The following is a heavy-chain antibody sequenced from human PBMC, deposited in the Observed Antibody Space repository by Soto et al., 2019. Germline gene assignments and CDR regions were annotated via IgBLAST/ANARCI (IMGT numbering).Heavy chain of an antibody. CDR1: GFSLSTSGVG. J-gene: IGHJ3*01. Sequence: QITLKESGPTLVQPTQTLTLTCTFSGFSLSTSGVGVGWIRQPPGKALEWLALIYWDGDKRYTPSLKRRLFISKDTSKNKVVLTMAKVDPEDTATNYCTHRVVGPGPITRAVALWGQGTIVTVSS. CDR3: THRVVGPGPITRAVAL. V-gene: IGHV2-5*02. D-gene: IGHD2-15*01. CDR2: IYWDGDK.